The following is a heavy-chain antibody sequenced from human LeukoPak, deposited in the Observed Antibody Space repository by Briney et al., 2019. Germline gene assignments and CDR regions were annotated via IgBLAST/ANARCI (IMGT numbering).Heavy chain of an antibody. D-gene: IGHD1-1*01. CDR1: GGSISSYY. J-gene: IGHJ6*03. V-gene: IGHV4-4*07. CDR3: ATERRDYYYYYMDV. Sequence: ASETLSLTCTVSGGSISSYYWSWIRQPAGKGLEWIGRIYTSGSTNYNPSLKSRVTMSVDTSKNQFSLKLSSVTAADTAVYYCATERRDYYYYYMDVWGKGTTVTVSS. CDR2: IYTSGST.